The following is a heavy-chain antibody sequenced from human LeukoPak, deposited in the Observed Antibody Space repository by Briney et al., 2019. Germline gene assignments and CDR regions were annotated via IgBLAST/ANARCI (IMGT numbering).Heavy chain of an antibody. CDR1: GYTFTGYY. CDR2: INPNSGGT. CDR3: ARESHGGYNSLDP. J-gene: IGHJ5*02. Sequence: ASVKVSRKASGYTFTGYYMHWVGQAAGQGLEWMGWINPNSGGTNYAQKFQGRVTMTRDTSISTAYMELSRLRSDDTAVYYCARESHGGYNSLDPWGQGTLVTVSS. V-gene: IGHV1-2*02. D-gene: IGHD5-24*01.